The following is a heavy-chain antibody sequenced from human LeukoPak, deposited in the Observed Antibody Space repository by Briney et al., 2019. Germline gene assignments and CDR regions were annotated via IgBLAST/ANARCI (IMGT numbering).Heavy chain of an antibody. CDR2: MNTSGST. D-gene: IGHD5-12*01. CDR3: ARGRLRGLVASITDYMDV. Sequence: SETLSLTCTVSGVSISTYYWSWIPQPAGKGLEWIGRMNTSGSTRYNPSLNSRVTMSIDKTKNQLSLKVTSVTAADTALYFCARGRLRGLVASITDYMDVWGKGTTVTVSS. J-gene: IGHJ6*03. CDR1: GVSISTYY. V-gene: IGHV4-4*07.